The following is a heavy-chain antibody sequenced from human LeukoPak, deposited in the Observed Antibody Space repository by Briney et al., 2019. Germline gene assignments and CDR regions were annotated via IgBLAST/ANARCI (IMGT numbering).Heavy chain of an antibody. CDR1: GFTFSSYA. Sequence: GRSLRLSCAASGFTFSSYAMHWVRQAPGKGLEWVAVISYDGINTFYADSVKGRFTSSRDNSNNTLFLQMNSLRGEDTAVYYCATDPDSDWGQGTLVIVSS. J-gene: IGHJ4*02. CDR3: ATDPDSD. V-gene: IGHV3-30-3*01. CDR2: ISYDGINT.